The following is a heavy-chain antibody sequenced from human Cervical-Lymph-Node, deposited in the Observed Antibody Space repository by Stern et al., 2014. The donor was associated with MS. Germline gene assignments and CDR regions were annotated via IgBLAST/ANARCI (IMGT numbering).Heavy chain of an antibody. CDR1: GGSILRTDW. V-gene: IGHV4-4*02. CDR2: VYHSGYA. D-gene: IGHD3-9*01. J-gene: IGHJ4*02. Sequence: QVQLVQSGPGLVKPSGTLSLTCAVSGGSILRTDWWSWVRQPPGKGLEWIGGVYHSGYANYNPSLKRRVTLSVYQSQNQFSLNLTSVTAADTALYYCASRTLTFPYYFDSWGQGTLVTVSS. CDR3: ASRTLTFPYYFDS.